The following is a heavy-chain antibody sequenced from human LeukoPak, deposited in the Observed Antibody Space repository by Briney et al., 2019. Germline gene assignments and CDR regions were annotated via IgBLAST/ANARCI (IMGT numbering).Heavy chain of an antibody. CDR2: ISGSASST. Sequence: GGSLRLSCAASGFTFSSSAMSWVRQAPGKGLEWVSAISGSASSTYYADSVKGRFTISRDNSKNTLYVQMNSLRAEDTAVYYCAKDRLAAVRDFDYWGQGTLVTVSS. D-gene: IGHD6-13*01. J-gene: IGHJ4*02. CDR1: GFTFSSSA. V-gene: IGHV3-23*01. CDR3: AKDRLAAVRDFDY.